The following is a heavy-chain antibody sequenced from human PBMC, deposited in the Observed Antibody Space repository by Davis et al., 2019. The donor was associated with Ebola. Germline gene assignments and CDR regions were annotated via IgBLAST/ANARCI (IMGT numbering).Heavy chain of an antibody. D-gene: IGHD3-16*01. J-gene: IGHJ4*02. CDR2: TGTAGDT. CDR1: GFTFSTYY. Sequence: PGGSLRLSCVASGFTFSTYYMHWVRQSTGKRLEWVSGTGTAGDTYYSGSVRGRFTISRDNAKDPLFLQMNSLRADDTAVYYCATDPYGGNPQSADYWGQGSLVTVSS. V-gene: IGHV3-13*01. CDR3: ATDPYGGNPQSADY.